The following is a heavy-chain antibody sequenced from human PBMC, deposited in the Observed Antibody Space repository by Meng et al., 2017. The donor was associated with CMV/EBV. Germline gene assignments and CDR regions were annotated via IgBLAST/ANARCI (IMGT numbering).Heavy chain of an antibody. V-gene: IGHV3-74*01. CDR2: INSDGSST. J-gene: IGHJ5*02. CDR3: ARYGEGGWFDP. CDR1: GFTFSSYW. D-gene: IGHD3-10*01. Sequence: ESLKISCAASGFTFSSYWMHWVRQAPGKGLVWVSRINSDGSSTSYADSVKGRFTISRDNAKNTLYLQMNSLRAEDTAVYYCARYGEGGWFDPWGQGTLVTVSS.